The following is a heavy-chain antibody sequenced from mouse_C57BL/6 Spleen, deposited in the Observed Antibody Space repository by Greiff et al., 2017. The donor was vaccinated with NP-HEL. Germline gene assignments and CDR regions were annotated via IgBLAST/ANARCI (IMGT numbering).Heavy chain of an antibody. V-gene: IGHV14-4*01. CDR1: GFNIKDDY. J-gene: IGHJ2*01. CDR2: IDPENGDT. D-gene: IGHD2-3*01. Sequence: VHVKQSGAELVRPGASVKLSCTASGFNIKDDYMHWVKQRPEQGLEWIGWIDPENGDTEYASKFQGKATITADTSSNTAYLQLSSLTSEDTAVYYCTIDGRYYFDYWGQGTTLTVSS. CDR3: TIDGRYYFDY.